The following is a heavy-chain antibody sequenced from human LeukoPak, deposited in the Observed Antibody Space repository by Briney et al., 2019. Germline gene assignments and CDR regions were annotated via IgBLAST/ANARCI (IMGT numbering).Heavy chain of an antibody. J-gene: IGHJ6*02. CDR1: GGSFSGYY. D-gene: IGHD2-2*01. CDR2: NNHSGST. CDR3: ARDKIDIVVVPAANGYYYYYGMDV. V-gene: IGHV4-34*01. Sequence: PSGTLSLTCAVYGGSFSGYYWSGIREPPGKGLDWSGDNNHSGSTNYNPSLKSRVTISVDTSKNQFSLKLSSVTAADTAVYYCARDKIDIVVVPAANGYYYYYGMDVWGQGTTVTVSS.